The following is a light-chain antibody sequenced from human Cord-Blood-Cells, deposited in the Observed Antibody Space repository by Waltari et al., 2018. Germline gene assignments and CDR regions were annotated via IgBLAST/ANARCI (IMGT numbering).Light chain of an antibody. CDR3: QAWDSSVV. CDR1: KLWDKY. Sequence: SYELTQPPSVSVSPGQTASITCSGDKLWDKYACWYQQKPGQSPVLVIYQDSKRPSGIPERFSGSNSGNTATLTISGTQAMDEADYYCQAWDSSVVVGGGTKLTVL. V-gene: IGLV3-1*01. J-gene: IGLJ2*01. CDR2: QDS.